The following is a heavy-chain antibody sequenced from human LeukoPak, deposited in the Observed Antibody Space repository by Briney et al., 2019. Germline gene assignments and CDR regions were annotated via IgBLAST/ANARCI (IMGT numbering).Heavy chain of an antibody. Sequence: PGGSLRLSCAVFGFTVSNNYMNWVRQAPGKGLEWVSSIDFTSRYIYNADSVKGRFTTSRDNAKNSLDLQMNSLKVEDTAVYYCATPAAGPGAEYSLYWGQGTLVIVSS. J-gene: IGHJ1*01. CDR2: IDFTSRYI. CDR3: ATPAAGPGAEYSLY. D-gene: IGHD6-13*01. CDR1: GFTVSNNY. V-gene: IGHV3-21*01.